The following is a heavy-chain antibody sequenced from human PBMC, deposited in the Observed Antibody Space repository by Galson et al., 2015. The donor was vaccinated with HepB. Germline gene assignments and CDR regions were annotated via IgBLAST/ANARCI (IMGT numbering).Heavy chain of an antibody. CDR3: AKSLYSSSWYGEYFQH. Sequence: SLRLSCAASGFTFSSYAMSWVRQAPGKGLEWVSAISGSGGSTYYADSVKGRLTISRDNSKNTLYLQMNSLRAEDTAVYYCAKSLYSSSWYGEYFQHWGQGTLVTVSS. CDR1: GFTFSSYA. CDR2: ISGSGGST. J-gene: IGHJ1*01. D-gene: IGHD6-13*01. V-gene: IGHV3-23*01.